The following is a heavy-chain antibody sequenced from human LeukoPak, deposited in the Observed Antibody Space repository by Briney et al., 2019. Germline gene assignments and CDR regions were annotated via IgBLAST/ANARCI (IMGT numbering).Heavy chain of an antibody. J-gene: IGHJ4*02. Sequence: GGALRLSCAASGFTFSSYSMNWVRQAPGKGLEGGSYIRGSSSTIYYADSVKGRITISRDNGKNTLYLQLNSLRAEDTAVYYCARGSTYYDSSGQVPFDYWGQGTLVTVSS. D-gene: IGHD3-22*01. V-gene: IGHV3-48*01. CDR1: GFTFSSYS. CDR2: IRGSSSTI. CDR3: ARGSTYYDSSGQVPFDY.